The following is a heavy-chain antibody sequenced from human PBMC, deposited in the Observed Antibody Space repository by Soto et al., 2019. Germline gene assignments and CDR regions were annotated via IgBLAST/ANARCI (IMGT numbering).Heavy chain of an antibody. CDR2: ISAYNGNT. Sequence: QVQLVQSGAEVKKPGASVKVSCKASGYTFTSYGISWVRQAPGQGLEWMGWISAYNGNTNYAQKLQGRVTMTTDTSTSTAYMELRSLRSDDAAVYYCARERRYYYDSSGYYSYYFDYWGQGTLVTVSS. CDR1: GYTFTSYG. CDR3: ARERRYYYDSSGYYSYYFDY. D-gene: IGHD3-22*01. J-gene: IGHJ4*02. V-gene: IGHV1-18*01.